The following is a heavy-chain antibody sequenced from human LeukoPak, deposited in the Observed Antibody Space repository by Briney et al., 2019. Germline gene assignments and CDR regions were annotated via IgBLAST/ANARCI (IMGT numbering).Heavy chain of an antibody. CDR3: ASSSHRLYYMDV. Sequence: PSETLSLTCAVYGGSFSGYYWSWIRQPPGKGLEWIGSIYSGGRIYYNPSLKSRVSISIDTSNNDLSLKLSSVTAADTAVYYCASSSHRLYYMDVWGKGTTVTVSS. D-gene: IGHD2-2*01. J-gene: IGHJ6*03. CDR2: IYSGGRI. CDR1: GGSFSGYY. V-gene: IGHV4-34*01.